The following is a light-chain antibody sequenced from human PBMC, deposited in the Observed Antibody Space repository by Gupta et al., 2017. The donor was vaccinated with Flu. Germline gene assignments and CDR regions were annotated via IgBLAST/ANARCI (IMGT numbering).Light chain of an antibody. J-gene: IGLJ2*01. CDR1: SGHSSYA. CDR3: QTWGTGPV. V-gene: IGLV4-69*02. Sequence: QLVLTQSPSASASLGASVKLTCTPSSGHSSYAIAWHQQQPEKGPRYLMKLNSDGSHSKGDGIPDRFSGSSSGAERYLTISSLQSEDEADYYCQTWGTGPVFGGGTKLTVL. CDR2: LNSDGSH.